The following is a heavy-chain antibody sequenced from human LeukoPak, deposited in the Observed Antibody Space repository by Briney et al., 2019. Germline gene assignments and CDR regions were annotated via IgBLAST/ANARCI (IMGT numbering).Heavy chain of an antibody. J-gene: IGHJ4*02. CDR3: TTGNFAVRGVITYYFDY. CDR2: IKSKTDGGTT. D-gene: IGHD3-10*01. CDR1: GFTFSNAW. Sequence: GGPLRLSCAASGFTFSNAWMSWVRQAPGKGLEWVGRIKSKTDGGTTDYAAPVKGRFTISRDDSKNTLYLQMNSLKTEDTAVYYCTTGNFAVRGVITYYFDYWGQGTLVTVSS. V-gene: IGHV3-15*01.